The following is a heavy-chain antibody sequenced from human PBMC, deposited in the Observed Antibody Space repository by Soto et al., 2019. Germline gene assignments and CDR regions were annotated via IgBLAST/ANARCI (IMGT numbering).Heavy chain of an antibody. CDR1: GYTFTSYD. CDR3: AREVLLSYCDFFDRSQV. J-gene: IGHJ6*02. CDR2: MNPNSGNT. Sequence: ASVKVSCKASGYTFTSYDINWVRQATGQGLEWMGWMNPNSGNTGYAQKFQGRVTMTRNTSISTAYMELSSLRSEDTAVYYCAREVLLSYCDFFDRSQVWGQGTTVTVSS. D-gene: IGHD2-8*02. V-gene: IGHV1-8*01.